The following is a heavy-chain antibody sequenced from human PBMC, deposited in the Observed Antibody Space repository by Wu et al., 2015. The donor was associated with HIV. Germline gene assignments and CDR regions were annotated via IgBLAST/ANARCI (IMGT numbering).Heavy chain of an antibody. CDR3: ARISRTGPEAP. J-gene: IGHJ4*02. CDR2: INSISGGT. CDR1: GYTFTDYF. Sequence: QVQLVQSGAEVKKPGASAKVSCKASGYTFTDYFIHWVRHAPGQGLEWMGCINSISGGTNYAQKLQGRVTMAWDTSIKTAYMELTRLKSDDTAVYYCARISRTGPEAPWGQGTLVTVSS. V-gene: IGHV1-2*02. D-gene: IGHD1-1*01.